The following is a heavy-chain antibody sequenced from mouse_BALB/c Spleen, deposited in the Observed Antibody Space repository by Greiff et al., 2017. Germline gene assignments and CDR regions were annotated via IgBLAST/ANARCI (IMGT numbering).Heavy chain of an antibody. CDR3: AREGDYGYWYFDV. CDR2: INPYNGDT. J-gene: IGHJ1*01. Sequence: EVKVVESGPELVKPGASVKISCKASGYSFTGYFMNWVKQSHGKSLEWIGRINPYNGDTFYNQKFKGKATLTVDKSSSTAHMELLSLTSEDSAVYYCAREGDYGYWYFDVWGAGTTVTVSS. D-gene: IGHD1-1*01. V-gene: IGHV1-37*01. CDR1: GYSFTGYF.